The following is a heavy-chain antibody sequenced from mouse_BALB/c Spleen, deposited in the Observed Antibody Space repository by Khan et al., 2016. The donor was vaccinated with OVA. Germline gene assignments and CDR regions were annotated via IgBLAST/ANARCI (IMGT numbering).Heavy chain of an antibody. V-gene: IGHV3-6*02. CDR1: GYSITSGYY. CDR2: ISYDGSN. Sequence: EVQLQESGPGLVKPSQSLSLTYSVTGYSITSGYYWSWIRQFPGNRLEWMGYISYDGSNNYNPSLKNRISITRDTSKKQFFLKLNSVTTEDTATYYCASKSYGKGAYWGQGTLVTVSA. J-gene: IGHJ3*01. CDR3: ASKSYGKGAY. D-gene: IGHD2-1*01.